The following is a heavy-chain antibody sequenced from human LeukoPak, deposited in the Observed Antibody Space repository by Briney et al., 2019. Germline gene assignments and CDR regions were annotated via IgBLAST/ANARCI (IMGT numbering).Heavy chain of an antibody. V-gene: IGHV3-7*01. CDR2: IKQDGSEK. Sequence: GGSLRLSCAASGFTFSSYWMSWVRQAPGKGLEWVANIKQDGSEKYYVDSVKGRFTISRDNAKNPLYLQMNSLRAEDTAVYYCARLGESTRYYYYGMDVWGQGTTVTVSS. CDR3: ARLGESTRYYYYGMDV. D-gene: IGHD3-10*01. CDR1: GFTFSSYW. J-gene: IGHJ6*02.